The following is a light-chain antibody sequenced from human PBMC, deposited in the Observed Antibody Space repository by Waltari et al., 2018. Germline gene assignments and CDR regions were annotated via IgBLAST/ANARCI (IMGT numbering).Light chain of an antibody. J-gene: IGLJ3*02. CDR2: VNSDGSH. CDR1: SGHSSNI. CDR3: QTGGHGTWV. V-gene: IGLV4-69*01. Sequence: QLVLTQSPSASASLGASVKLTCTLSSGHSSNIIAWHQQQPEKGPRYLMKVNSDGSHSKGDEIPDRCSGSSSGAERYLTISSVQSEDEADYYCQTGGHGTWVFGGGTKLTVL.